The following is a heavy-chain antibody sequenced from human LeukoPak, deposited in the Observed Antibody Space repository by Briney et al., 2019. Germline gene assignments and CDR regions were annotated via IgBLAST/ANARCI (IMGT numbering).Heavy chain of an antibody. D-gene: IGHD6-13*01. CDR3: AKTMEQLVHFDY. J-gene: IGHJ4*02. CDR2: ITGSGGST. Sequence: GGSLRLSCAASGFTFSSYAMTWVRQAPGKGLEWVSGITGSGGSTYYADSVKGRFTIYRDNSKSTLYLQMNSLRAEDTAVYYCAKTMEQLVHFDYWGQGTLVTVSS. CDR1: GFTFSSYA. V-gene: IGHV3-23*01.